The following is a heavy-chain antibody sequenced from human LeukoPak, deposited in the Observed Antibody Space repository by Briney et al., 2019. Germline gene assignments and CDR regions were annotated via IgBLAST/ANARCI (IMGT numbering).Heavy chain of an antibody. CDR1: GYTFTSYG. CDR3: AGVYYDFWSGYEYDAFDI. J-gene: IGHJ3*02. D-gene: IGHD3-3*01. Sequence: ASVKVSCKASGYTFTSYGISWVRQAPGQGLEWMGWISAYNGNTNYAQKLQGRVTMTTDTSTSTAYMELRSLRSDDTAVYYCAGVYYDFWSGYEYDAFDIWGQGTMVTVSS. V-gene: IGHV1-18*01. CDR2: ISAYNGNT.